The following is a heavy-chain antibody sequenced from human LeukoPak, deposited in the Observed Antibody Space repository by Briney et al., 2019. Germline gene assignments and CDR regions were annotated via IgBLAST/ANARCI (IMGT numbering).Heavy chain of an antibody. D-gene: IGHD3-16*01. V-gene: IGHV4-59*01. CDR3: ARGWGPTDLDY. J-gene: IGHJ4*02. CDR1: GGSISSYY. Sequence: SETLSLTCTVSGGSISSYYWSWIRQPPGKGLEWIGYIYYSGSTSYNPSLKSRVTISVDTSTNQFSLKLNSVTAADTAIYYCARGWGPTDLDYWGQGTLATVSS. CDR2: IYYSGST.